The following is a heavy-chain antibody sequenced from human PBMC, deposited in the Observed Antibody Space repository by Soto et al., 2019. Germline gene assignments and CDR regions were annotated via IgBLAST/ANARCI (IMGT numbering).Heavy chain of an antibody. Sequence: SETLSLTCTVSGGSISSYYWSWIRQPPGKGLEWIGYIYYSGSTNYNPSLKSRVTISVDTSKNQFSLKLSSVTAADTAVYYCARMDTAMAAAGHFDYWGQGTLVTVSS. J-gene: IGHJ4*02. V-gene: IGHV4-59*01. CDR3: ARMDTAMAAAGHFDY. D-gene: IGHD5-18*01. CDR2: IYYSGST. CDR1: GGSISSYY.